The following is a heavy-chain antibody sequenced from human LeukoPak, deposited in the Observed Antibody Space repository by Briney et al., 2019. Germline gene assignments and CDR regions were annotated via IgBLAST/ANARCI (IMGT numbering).Heavy chain of an antibody. Sequence: GGSLRLSCAASGFTFSNAWMSWVRQAPGKELEWVGRIKSKTDGGTTDYAAPVKGRFTISRDDSKNTLYLQMNSLKTEDTAVYYCTTVDIVAFFVAEDYWGQGTLVTVSS. J-gene: IGHJ4*02. CDR1: GFTFSNAW. CDR3: TTVDIVAFFVAEDY. CDR2: IKSKTDGGTT. V-gene: IGHV3-15*01. D-gene: IGHD5-12*01.